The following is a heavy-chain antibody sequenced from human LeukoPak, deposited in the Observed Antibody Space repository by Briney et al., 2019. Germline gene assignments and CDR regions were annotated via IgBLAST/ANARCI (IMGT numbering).Heavy chain of an antibody. Sequence: PGGSLRLSCAASGFTFSSYWMSWVRQAPGKGLEWVGRIKSKTDGGTTDYAAPVKGRFTISRDDSNNTLYLQMNSLKTEDTAVYYCTTHCSSTSCYADYWGQGTLVTVSS. J-gene: IGHJ4*02. CDR3: TTHCSSTSCYADY. D-gene: IGHD2-2*01. CDR2: IKSKTDGGTT. CDR1: GFTFSSYW. V-gene: IGHV3-15*01.